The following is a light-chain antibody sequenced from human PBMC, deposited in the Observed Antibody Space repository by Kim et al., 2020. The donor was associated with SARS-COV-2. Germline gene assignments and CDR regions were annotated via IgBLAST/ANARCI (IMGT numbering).Light chain of an antibody. CDR1: ALSKKY. CDR2: EDM. CDR3: YSTDFSGNHRV. V-gene: IGLV3-10*01. Sequence: SYELTQPPSVSVSPGQTARITCSGEALSKKYVYWYQQKSGQAPVLVIYEDMKRPSGIPERFSASSSGTVATLSVSGAQVEDEGDYYCYSTDFSGNHRVFGGGTQLTVL. J-gene: IGLJ3*02.